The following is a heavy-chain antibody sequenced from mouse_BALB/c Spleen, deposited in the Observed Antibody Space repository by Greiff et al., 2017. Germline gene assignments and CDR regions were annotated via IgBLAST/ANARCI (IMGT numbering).Heavy chain of an antibody. J-gene: IGHJ1*01. V-gene: IGHV5-12-1*01. CDR3: ARQYGNYYFDV. D-gene: IGHD2-1*01. Sequence: DVKLVESGGGLVKPGGSLKLSCAASGFAFSSYDMSWVRQTPEKRLEWVAYISSGGGSTYYPDTVKGRFTISRDNAKNTLYLQMSSLKSEDTAMYYCARQYGNYYFDVWGAGTTVTVSS. CDR2: ISSGGGST. CDR1: GFAFSSYD.